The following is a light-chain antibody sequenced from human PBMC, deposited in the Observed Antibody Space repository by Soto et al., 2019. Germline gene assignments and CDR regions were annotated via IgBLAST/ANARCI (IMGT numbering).Light chain of an antibody. J-gene: IGKJ2*01. CDR3: ELYGSSSYT. Sequence: EMVLTQSPGTLSLSPGERATLSCRASQSVTSYYVAWYQQKPGQAPRLLIYVASRMSTDIPDRFSGSGSGTDFTLTISGLEPEDFAVYYCELYGSSSYTFGQGTKLESK. CDR2: VAS. CDR1: QSVTSYY. V-gene: IGKV3-20*01.